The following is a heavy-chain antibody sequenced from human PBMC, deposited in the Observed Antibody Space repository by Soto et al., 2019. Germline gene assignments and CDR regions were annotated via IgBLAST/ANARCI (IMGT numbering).Heavy chain of an antibody. CDR1: GFIFNNYA. CDR2: VSGRGGSA. CDR3: VRRAGGAVVWYYDM. Sequence: EVQLLESGGGLVQRGGSLRLSCAASGFIFNNYAMTWVRQAPGKGLEWVARVSGRGGSAYYADSVKGRLTISRDNSNNTLYLQITSVRGEDTAVYYCVRRAGGAVVWYYDMWGRGTVVSVCS. J-gene: IGHJ2*01. D-gene: IGHD2-21*01. V-gene: IGHV3-23*01.